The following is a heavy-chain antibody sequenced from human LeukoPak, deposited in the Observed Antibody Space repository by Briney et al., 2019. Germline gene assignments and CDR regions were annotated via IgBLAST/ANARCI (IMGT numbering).Heavy chain of an antibody. CDR3: ARDVWFGAGRTFDC. V-gene: IGHV4-61*02. CDR1: GGSISSGSYY. D-gene: IGHD3-10*01. J-gene: IGHJ4*02. CDR2: IYTSGST. Sequence: PSQTLSLTCTVSGGSISSGSYYWSWIRQPAGKGLEWIGRIYTSGSTNYNPSLKSRVTISVDTSKNQFSLRLSSVTAADTAVYYCARDVWFGAGRTFDCWGQGTLVTVSS.